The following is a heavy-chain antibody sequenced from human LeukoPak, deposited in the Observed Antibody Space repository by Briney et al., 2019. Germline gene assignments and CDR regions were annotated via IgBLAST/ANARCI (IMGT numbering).Heavy chain of an antibody. D-gene: IGHD2-2*02. Sequence: GGSLRLSCSASGFSFRSYAMHWVRQAPGKGLEYVSRISSDGGTTYYTDSVRGRFTISRDNSKNRLYLQMSGLRLEDTAVYYCVTGGYCTSTNCYTLLDYWGQGTLVTVSS. V-gene: IGHV3-64D*06. CDR3: VTGGYCTSTNCYTLLDY. CDR1: GFSFRSYA. CDR2: ISSDGGTT. J-gene: IGHJ4*02.